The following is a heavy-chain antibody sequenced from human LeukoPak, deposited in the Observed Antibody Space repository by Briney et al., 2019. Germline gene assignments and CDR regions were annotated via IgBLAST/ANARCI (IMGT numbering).Heavy chain of an antibody. J-gene: IGHJ4*02. D-gene: IGHD1-26*01. CDR3: ARAGEWELLRIDY. Sequence: SETLSLTCTVSGGSISSYYWSWIRQPPGKGLEWIGYIYYSGSTNYNPSLKGRVTISVDTSKNQFSLKLSSVTAADTAVYYCARAGEWELLRIDYWGQGTLVTVSS. CDR1: GGSISSYY. CDR2: IYYSGST. V-gene: IGHV4-59*01.